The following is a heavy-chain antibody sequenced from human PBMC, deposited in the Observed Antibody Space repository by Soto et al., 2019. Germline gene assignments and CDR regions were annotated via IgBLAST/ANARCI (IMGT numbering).Heavy chain of an antibody. CDR2: ISAYNGNT. Sequence: VSVKVSCKASGYTFTSYGISWVRQAPGQGLEWMGWISAYNGNTNYAQKLQGRVTMTTDTSTSTAYMELRSSVTAADTAVYYCARRGNSGGGFDYWGQGTLVTVSS. V-gene: IGHV1-18*01. CDR3: ARRGNSGGGFDY. J-gene: IGHJ4*02. CDR1: GYTFTSYG. D-gene: IGHD2-21*02.